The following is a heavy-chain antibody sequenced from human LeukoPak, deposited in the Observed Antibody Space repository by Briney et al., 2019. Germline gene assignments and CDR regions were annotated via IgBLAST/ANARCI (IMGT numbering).Heavy chain of an antibody. Sequence: GESLKISCKGSGYSFTSYWIGWVRQMPGKGLEWMGTIYPGDSDTRYSPSFQGQVTISADKSISTAYLQWSSLKASDTAMYYCAARGTAPHFDFDYWGQGTLVTVSS. CDR1: GYSFTSYW. CDR2: IYPGDSDT. CDR3: AARGTAPHFDFDY. J-gene: IGHJ4*02. D-gene: IGHD1-1*01. V-gene: IGHV5-51*01.